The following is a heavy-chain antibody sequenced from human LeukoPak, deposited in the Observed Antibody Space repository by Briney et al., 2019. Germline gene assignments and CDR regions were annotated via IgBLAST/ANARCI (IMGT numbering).Heavy chain of an antibody. D-gene: IGHD6-19*01. J-gene: IGHJ5*02. CDR3: ARRIRAVAGTWWFDP. CDR1: GGSISSYY. V-gene: IGHV4-4*09. CDR2: IYTSGST. Sequence: SETLSLTCIVSGGSISSYYWSWIRQPPGKGLEWIGYIYTSGSTNYNPSLKSRVTISVDTSKNQFSLKLSSVTAADTAVYYCARRIRAVAGTWWFDPWGQGTLVTVSS.